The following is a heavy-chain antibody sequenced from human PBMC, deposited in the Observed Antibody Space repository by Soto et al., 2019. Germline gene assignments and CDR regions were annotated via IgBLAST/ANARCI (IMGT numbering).Heavy chain of an antibody. V-gene: IGHV3-33*01. CDR2: IWYDGSNK. CDR1: GFTFSSYG. CDR3: ARDAPGPTHHPGRFDY. J-gene: IGHJ4*02. Sequence: PGGSLRLSCAASGFTFSSYGMHWVRQAPGKGLEWVAVIWYDGSNKYYADSVKGRFTISRDNSKNTLYLQMNSLRAEDTAVYYCARDAPGPTHHPGRFDYWGQGALVTVSS.